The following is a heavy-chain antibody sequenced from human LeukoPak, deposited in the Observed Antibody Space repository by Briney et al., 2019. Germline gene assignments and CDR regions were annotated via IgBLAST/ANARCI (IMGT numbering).Heavy chain of an antibody. J-gene: IGHJ6*03. CDR2: IYSGGST. CDR1: GFTVSSNY. CDR3: ATGGIAVAEDYYYYYYMDV. D-gene: IGHD6-19*01. Sequence: GGSLRLSCAASGFTVSSNYMSWVRQAPGKGLEWVSVIYSGGSTYYADSVKGRFTISRDNSKNTLYLQMDSLRAEDTAVYYCATGGIAVAEDYYYYYYMDVWGKGTSVTISS. V-gene: IGHV3-66*01.